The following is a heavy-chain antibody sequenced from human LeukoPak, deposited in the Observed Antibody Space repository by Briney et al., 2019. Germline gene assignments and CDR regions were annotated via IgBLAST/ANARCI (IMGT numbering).Heavy chain of an antibody. D-gene: IGHD1-1*01. CDR3: ARAVASTSGLWFDP. Sequence: ASVKVSYKSSRYSFTNYAMHWVRQAPGQRLEWLEWINGGNGNTQYSENFQGRVIFTRDTSASTAYMELRSLTSADTAVFYCARAVASTSGLWFDPWGQGTLVTVSP. J-gene: IGHJ5*02. V-gene: IGHV1-3*01. CDR2: INGGNGNT. CDR1: RYSFTNYA.